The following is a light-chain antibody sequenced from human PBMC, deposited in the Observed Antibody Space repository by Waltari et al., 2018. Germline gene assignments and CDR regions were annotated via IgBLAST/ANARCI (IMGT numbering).Light chain of an antibody. Sequence: EIVLTQSPATLSLSPGQRATLSCRASESIASHLAWFRQKPGQPPRLLIYDASTRATGIPARFSGSGFGTDFPLTISSLEPEDFAVYFCQQGSMWPLTFGGGTTVEIK. CDR3: QQGSMWPLT. V-gene: IGKV3-11*01. J-gene: IGKJ4*01. CDR2: DAS. CDR1: ESIASH.